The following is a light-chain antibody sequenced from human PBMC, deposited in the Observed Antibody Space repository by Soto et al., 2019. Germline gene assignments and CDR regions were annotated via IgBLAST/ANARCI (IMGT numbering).Light chain of an antibody. CDR1: SSDVGGYNY. V-gene: IGLV2-14*01. J-gene: IGLJ1*01. CDR2: DVS. Sequence: QSALTQPASVSGSPGQSITISCTGTSSDVGGYNYVSWYQQYPGKAPKVMIYDVSNRPSGVSNRFTGSKSGDTASLTISGLQAEDEADYYCSSYTSSSTLVFGTGTKLTVL. CDR3: SSYTSSSTLV.